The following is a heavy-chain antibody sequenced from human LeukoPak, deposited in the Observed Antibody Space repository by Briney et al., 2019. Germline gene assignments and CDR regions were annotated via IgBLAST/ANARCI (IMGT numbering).Heavy chain of an antibody. J-gene: IGHJ4*02. V-gene: IGHV3-30*02. Sequence: GGSLRLSCAASGFTFSSYAMHWVRQAPGKGLEWVAFIRYDGSNKYYADSVKGRFTISRDNSKNTLYLQMNSLRAEDTAVYYCAKEKATMVRGVIISPSFDYWGQGTLVTVSS. D-gene: IGHD3-10*01. CDR3: AKEKATMVRGVIISPSFDY. CDR1: GFTFSSYA. CDR2: IRYDGSNK.